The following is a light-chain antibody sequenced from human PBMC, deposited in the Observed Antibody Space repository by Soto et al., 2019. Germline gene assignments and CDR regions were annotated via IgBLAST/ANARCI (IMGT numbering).Light chain of an antibody. J-gene: IGKJ4*01. V-gene: IGKV3-15*01. CDR3: QQYNNWPLT. CDR2: GAS. CDR1: QTIDRN. Sequence: EVVMTQSPVTLSVSPGEGVTLSCRASQTIDRNLAWYQKKPGRAPRLLIFGASTRATGIPARFSGSGSETEFTLTISSLQSEDFAVYYCQQYNNWPLTFGGGTKVEIK.